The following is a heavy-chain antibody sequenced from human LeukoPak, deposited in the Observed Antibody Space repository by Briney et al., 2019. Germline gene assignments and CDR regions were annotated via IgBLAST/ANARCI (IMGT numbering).Heavy chain of an antibody. V-gene: IGHV1-58*02. J-gene: IGHJ4*02. CDR1: GFTFTSSA. CDR2: IVVGSGNT. D-gene: IGHD3-16*02. Sequence: SVKVSCKASGFTFTSSAMQWVRQARGQRLEWIGWIVVGSGNTNYAQKFQERVTITRDMSTSTAYMELSSLRSEDTAVYYCAAALPYYDYVWGSYRNHNFDYWGQGTLVTVSS. CDR3: AAALPYYDYVWGSYRNHNFDY.